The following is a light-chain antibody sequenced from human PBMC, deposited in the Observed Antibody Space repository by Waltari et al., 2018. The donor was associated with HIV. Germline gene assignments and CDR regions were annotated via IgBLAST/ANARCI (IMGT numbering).Light chain of an antibody. J-gene: IGLJ2*01. CDR2: EVS. V-gene: IGLV2-23*02. Sequence: QSALTQPASVSGSPGQSITISCTGTSSDVGSYNLVSWYQQHPGKAPKLMIYEVSKRPSGVSNRISGSKSGNTASLTISGLQAEDEADYYCCSYADSSTLVFGGGTKLTVL. CDR1: SSDVGSYNL. CDR3: CSYADSSTLV.